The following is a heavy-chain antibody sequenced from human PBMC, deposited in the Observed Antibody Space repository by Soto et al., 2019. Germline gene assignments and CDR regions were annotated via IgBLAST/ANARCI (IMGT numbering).Heavy chain of an antibody. V-gene: IGHV1-69*01. Sequence: QVQLVQSGAEAKKPGSSVKVSCKASGGTFSSYAISWVRQAPGQGLEWMGGIIPIFGTANYAQKFQGRVTITADESTSTAYMELSSLRSEDTAVYYCARGTPNYCSGGSCYLLHWGQGTLVTVSS. CDR2: IIPIFGTA. J-gene: IGHJ4*02. CDR1: GGTFSSYA. D-gene: IGHD2-15*01. CDR3: ARGTPNYCSGGSCYLLH.